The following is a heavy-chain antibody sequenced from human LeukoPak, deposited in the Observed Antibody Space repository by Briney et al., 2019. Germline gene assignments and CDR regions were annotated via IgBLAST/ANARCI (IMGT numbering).Heavy chain of an antibody. CDR1: GFTFSSYW. J-gene: IGHJ4*02. Sequence: PGGSLRLSCAASGFTFSSYWMSWVRQAPGKGLEWVANIKQDGSEKYYVDSVKGRFSISRDNAKNSLYLQMNSLRAEDTAVYYCARERLVYCSGDTCYVYWGQGTLVTVSS. CDR3: ARERLVYCSGDTCYVY. D-gene: IGHD2-15*01. CDR2: IKQDGSEK. V-gene: IGHV3-7*01.